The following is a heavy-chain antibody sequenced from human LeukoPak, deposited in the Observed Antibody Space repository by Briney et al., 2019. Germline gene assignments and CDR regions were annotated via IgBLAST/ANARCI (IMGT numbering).Heavy chain of an antibody. V-gene: IGHV4-34*01. D-gene: IGHD2-15*01. CDR3: AKVVDSNDAFDI. Sequence: SETLSLTCAVYGGSFSGYYWSWIRQPPGKGLEWIGEINHSGSTNYNPSLKSRVTISVDTSKNQFSLKLSSVTAADTAVHYCAKVVDSNDAFDIWGQGTMVTVSS. J-gene: IGHJ3*02. CDR2: INHSGST. CDR1: GGSFSGYY.